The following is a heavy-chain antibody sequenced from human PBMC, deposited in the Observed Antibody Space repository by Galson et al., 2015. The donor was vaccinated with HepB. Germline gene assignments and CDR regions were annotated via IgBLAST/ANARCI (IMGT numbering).Heavy chain of an antibody. J-gene: IGHJ6*02. CDR1: GGTFSSYA. D-gene: IGHD1-14*01. Sequence: SVKVSCKASGGTFSSYAISWVRQAPGQGLEWMGGIIPIFGTANYAQKFQGRVTITADESTSTAYMELSSLRSEDTAVYYCARDWPEPPPGYYYYGMDVWGQGTTVTVSS. CDR3: ARDWPEPPPGYYYYGMDV. CDR2: IIPIFGTA. V-gene: IGHV1-69*13.